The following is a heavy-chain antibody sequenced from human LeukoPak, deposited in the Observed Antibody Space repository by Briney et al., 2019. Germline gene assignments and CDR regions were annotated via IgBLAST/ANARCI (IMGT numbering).Heavy chain of an antibody. CDR3: ARDPFLSNSSSLNWFDP. Sequence: GGSLRLSCAASGFSFSSSEMNWVRQAPGKGPEWVSHISSGGNTKYYADSVRGRFTMSRDNAKNLLYLQMNSLRDEDTAVYYCARDPFLSNSSSLNWFDPWGQGTLVTVSS. V-gene: IGHV3-48*03. J-gene: IGHJ5*02. CDR2: ISSGGNTK. D-gene: IGHD6-13*01. CDR1: GFSFSSSE.